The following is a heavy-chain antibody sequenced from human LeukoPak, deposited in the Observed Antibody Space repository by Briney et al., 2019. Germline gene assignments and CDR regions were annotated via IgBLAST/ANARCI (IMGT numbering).Heavy chain of an antibody. Sequence: TSETLSLTCTVSGGSINSRSCYWGWIRQPPGKGLEWIGTMYHSGSTNYNPSLKSRVTISVDTSKNQFSLKLSSVTAADTAVYFCARGFRGDNFDYWGQGTLVTVSS. D-gene: IGHD7-27*01. V-gene: IGHV4-39*07. CDR2: MYHSGST. CDR3: ARGFRGDNFDY. J-gene: IGHJ4*02. CDR1: GGSINSRSCY.